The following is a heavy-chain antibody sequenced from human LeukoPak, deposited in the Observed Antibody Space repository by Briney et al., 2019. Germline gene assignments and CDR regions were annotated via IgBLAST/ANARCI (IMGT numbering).Heavy chain of an antibody. CDR1: GFTFSGSA. Sequence: GGSLRLSCAASGFTFSGSAMHWVRQAAGKGLEWVGRIRSKANSYATAYAASVKGRFTISRDDSKNTAYLQMNSLKTEDTAVYYCTRHGITMDRGVTNYYYYYMDVWGKGTTVTVSS. CDR3: TRHGITMDRGVTNYYYYYMDV. J-gene: IGHJ6*03. D-gene: IGHD3-10*01. CDR2: IRSKANSYAT. V-gene: IGHV3-73*01.